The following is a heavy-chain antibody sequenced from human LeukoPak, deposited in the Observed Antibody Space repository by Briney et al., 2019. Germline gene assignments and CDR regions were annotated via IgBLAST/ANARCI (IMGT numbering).Heavy chain of an antibody. CDR2: TSGSGGRS. V-gene: IGHV3-23*01. D-gene: IGHD3-16*01. CDR3: AKKGASPGWFDP. J-gene: IGHJ5*02. CDR1: RVTLTVYA. Sequence: GGSLRLSRVLSRVTLTVYAMRCVRQAPEKGLEWVSGTSGSGGRSYYADSVKGRFTISRDNSKNMLYLEKNSLRVDDTSVYYCAKKGASPGWFDPWGQGTLVIVSS.